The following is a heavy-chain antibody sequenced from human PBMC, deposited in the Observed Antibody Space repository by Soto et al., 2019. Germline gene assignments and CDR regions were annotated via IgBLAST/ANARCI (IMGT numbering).Heavy chain of an antibody. CDR2: IYYSGST. D-gene: IGHD2-15*01. J-gene: IGHJ6*03. V-gene: IGHV4-39*01. CDR1: GGSISSSSYY. Sequence: PSETLSLTCTVSGGSISSSSYYWGWIRQPPGKGLEWIGSIYYSGSTYYNPSLKSRVTISVDTSKNQFSLKLSSVTAADTAVYYCASSLGYCSGGSCSSYYYYYMDVWGKGTTVTVS. CDR3: ASSLGYCSGGSCSSYYYYYMDV.